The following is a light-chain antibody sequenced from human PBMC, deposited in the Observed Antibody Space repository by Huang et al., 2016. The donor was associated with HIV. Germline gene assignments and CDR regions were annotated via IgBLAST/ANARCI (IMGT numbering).Light chain of an antibody. J-gene: IGKJ2*01. CDR1: QPISSNY. Sequence: EVVLTQSPGTLSLSPGERATLSCRASQPISSNYFAWYQQKPGQAPRPLIEGTSNRATGIPDRFSGSGSGTDCTLTISRLEPEDFAVYYCQQYGNSPPYTFGQGTTLDIK. CDR2: GTS. V-gene: IGKV3-20*01. CDR3: QQYGNSPPYT.